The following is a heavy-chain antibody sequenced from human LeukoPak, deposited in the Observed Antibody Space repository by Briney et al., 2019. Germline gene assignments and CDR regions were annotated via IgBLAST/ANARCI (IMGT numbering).Heavy chain of an antibody. D-gene: IGHD3/OR15-3a*01. CDR3: ARVKYSYGFWDD. CDR1: GFIFNIYW. CDR2: MKYDGSET. Sequence: GGSLRLSCAASGFIFNIYWMTWVRQAPGKGPDWVANMKYDGSETYYVDSVKGRFTISRDNARNSVYFQMNSLRVEDTAVYYCARVKYSYGFWDDWGQGTLVAVSS. V-gene: IGHV3-7*01. J-gene: IGHJ4*02.